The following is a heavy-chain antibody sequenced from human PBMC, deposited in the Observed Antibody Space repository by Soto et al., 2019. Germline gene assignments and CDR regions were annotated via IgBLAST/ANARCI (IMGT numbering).Heavy chain of an antibody. D-gene: IGHD2-8*02. CDR2: IYYSGST. V-gene: IGHV4-61*08. J-gene: IGHJ4*02. CDR3: ASTYCTGSSGPFDY. Sequence: SETLSLTCPFSGFSISSGGYSWSWIRQPPGKGLEWIGYIYYSGSTNYNPSLKSRVTISADTSENQFSLKVNSVTVADTAVYYCASTYCTGSSGPFDYWGQGALVTVSS. CDR1: GFSISSGGYS.